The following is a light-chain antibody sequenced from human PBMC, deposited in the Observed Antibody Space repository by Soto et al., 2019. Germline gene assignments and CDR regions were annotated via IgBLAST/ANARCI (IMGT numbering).Light chain of an antibody. CDR1: QSVLYSSNNKNY. CDR2: WAS. V-gene: IGKV4-1*01. Sequence: DIVMTLSPDTLAVSLGEVATINCKYSQSVLYSSNNKNYLAWYQQKPGQPPKXLIYWASTRESGVPARFSGSGSGTDFTLTISSLQAEDVEVYYCQQYYSTPRTFGQGTKVDIK. CDR3: QQYYSTPRT. J-gene: IGKJ1*01.